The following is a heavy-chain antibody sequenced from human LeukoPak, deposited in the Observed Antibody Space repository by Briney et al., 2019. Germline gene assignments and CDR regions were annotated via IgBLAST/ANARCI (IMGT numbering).Heavy chain of an antibody. CDR2: INHNSGNA. D-gene: IGHD1-26*01. Sequence: ASVKVSCKASGYTFSDYDINWVRQATGQGLEWMGCINHNSGNAGYAQKFQGRVTMTRNTSISTAYMELSSLRSEDTAVYYCARALAWGGSSYSYYYMDVWDKGTTVTVSS. J-gene: IGHJ6*03. CDR1: GYTFSDYD. V-gene: IGHV1-8*01. CDR3: ARALAWGGSSYSYYYMDV.